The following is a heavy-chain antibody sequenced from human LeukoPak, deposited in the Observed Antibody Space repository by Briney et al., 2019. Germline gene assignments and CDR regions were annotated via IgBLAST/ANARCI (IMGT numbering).Heavy chain of an antibody. V-gene: IGHV3-30*04. Sequence: GGSLRLSCAASGFTFSSYAMHWVRQAPGKGLEWVAVISYDGSNKYYADSVKGRFTISRDNSKNTLYLQMNSLRAEDTAVYYCAKVSYPDYYDSLAFDYWGQGTLVTVSS. D-gene: IGHD3-22*01. CDR1: GFTFSSYA. CDR3: AKVSYPDYYDSLAFDY. CDR2: ISYDGSNK. J-gene: IGHJ4*02.